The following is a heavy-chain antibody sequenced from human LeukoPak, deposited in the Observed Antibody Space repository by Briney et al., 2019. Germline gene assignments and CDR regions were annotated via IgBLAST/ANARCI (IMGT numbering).Heavy chain of an antibody. CDR1: GYSISSGYY. CDR3: ARLGESSGWYFDY. Sequence: SETLSLTCAASGYSISSGYYWGWIRQPPGKGLEWIGSIYHSGSTYYNPSLKSRVTISVDTSKNQFSLKLSSVTAADTAVYYCARLGESSGWYFDYWGQGTLVTVSS. V-gene: IGHV4-38-2*01. J-gene: IGHJ4*02. CDR2: IYHSGST. D-gene: IGHD6-19*01.